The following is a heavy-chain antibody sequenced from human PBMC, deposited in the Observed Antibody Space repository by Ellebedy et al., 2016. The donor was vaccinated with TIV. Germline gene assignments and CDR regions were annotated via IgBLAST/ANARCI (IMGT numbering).Heavy chain of an antibody. CDR2: ISYDGSKK. D-gene: IGHD5-24*01. J-gene: IGHJ4*02. V-gene: IGHV3-30-3*01. CDR3: ARDNGDGYRFRGYFDY. Sequence: GESLKISXTTSGFTFRRYTIHWVRQAPGKGLEWVAFISYDGSKKFYGDSVKGRFTVSREDLKNTAYLQMDSLRVEDTATYYCARDNGDGYRFRGYFDYWGQGTPVTVSS. CDR1: GFTFRRYT.